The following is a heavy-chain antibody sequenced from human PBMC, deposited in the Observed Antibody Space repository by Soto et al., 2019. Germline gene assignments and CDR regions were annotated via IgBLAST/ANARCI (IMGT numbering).Heavy chain of an antibody. V-gene: IGHV4-30-4*01. CDR3: ARAPYYYDSSGYFTSFDY. J-gene: IGHJ4*02. CDR1: GGSISSGDYY. Sequence: SETLSLTCTVSGGSISSGDYYWSWIRQPPGKGLEWIGYIYYSGSTYYNPSLKSRVTISVDTSKNQFSLKLSSVTAADTAVYYCARAPYYYDSSGYFTSFDYWGQGTLVTVSS. CDR2: IYYSGST. D-gene: IGHD3-22*01.